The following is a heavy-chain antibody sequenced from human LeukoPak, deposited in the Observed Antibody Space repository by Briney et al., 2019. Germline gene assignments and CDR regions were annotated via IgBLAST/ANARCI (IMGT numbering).Heavy chain of an antibody. CDR1: GGTFSSYA. V-gene: IGHV1-69*05. J-gene: IGHJ4*02. Sequence: SVKVSCKASGGTFSSYAISWVRQAPGQGLEWMGRIIPIFGTANYAQKFQGRVTITTDESTSTAYMELSSLRAEDTAVYYCARERRETGDPWFDYWGQGTLVTVSS. CDR3: ARERRETGDPWFDY. CDR2: IIPIFGTA. D-gene: IGHD7-27*01.